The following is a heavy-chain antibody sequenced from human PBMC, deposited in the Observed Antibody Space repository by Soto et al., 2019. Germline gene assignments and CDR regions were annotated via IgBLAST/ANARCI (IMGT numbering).Heavy chain of an antibody. V-gene: IGHV3-9*01. CDR3: AKGRDSSSSSWFDP. Sequence: EVQLVESGGGLVQPGRSLTLSCAASGFTLDDYAMHWVRQAPGKGLEWVSGISWNSGSIGYADSVQGRFTISRDNAKNSLYLQMNGLRTEDTAFYYCAKGRDSSSSSWFDPWGQGTLVTVSS. CDR2: ISWNSGSI. J-gene: IGHJ5*02. D-gene: IGHD6-6*01. CDR1: GFTLDDYA.